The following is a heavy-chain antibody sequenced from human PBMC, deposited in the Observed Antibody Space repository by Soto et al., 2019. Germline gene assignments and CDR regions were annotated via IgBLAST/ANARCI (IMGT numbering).Heavy chain of an antibody. D-gene: IGHD2-15*01. CDR1: GDSISTVDYF. CDR2: IYKSATT. Sequence: SKTLSLTCSVSGDSISTVDYFWAWIRQPPGQTLEYIGYIYKSATTYYNPSFESRVAISLDTSKSQFSLTVTSVTVGDTAVYFCARGRYCLNGSRFPNWFDSWGRGTLVTVSS. V-gene: IGHV4-30-4*01. J-gene: IGHJ5*01. CDR3: ARGRYCLNGSRFPNWFDS.